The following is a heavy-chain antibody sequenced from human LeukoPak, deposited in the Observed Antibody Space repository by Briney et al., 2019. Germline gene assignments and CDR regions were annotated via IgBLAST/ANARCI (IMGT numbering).Heavy chain of an antibody. V-gene: IGHV3-48*01. D-gene: IGHD3-9*01. CDR1: GFTFSSYS. J-gene: IGHJ4*02. CDR2: ISSSSSTI. CDR3: ARGDYDYDILTGPSYFDY. Sequence: PGGSLRLSCAASGFTFSSYSMNWVRQAPGKGLEWVSYISSSSSTIYYADSVKGRFTISRDNAKNSLYLQMNSLRAEDTAVYYCARGDYDYDILTGPSYFDYWGQGTLVTVSS.